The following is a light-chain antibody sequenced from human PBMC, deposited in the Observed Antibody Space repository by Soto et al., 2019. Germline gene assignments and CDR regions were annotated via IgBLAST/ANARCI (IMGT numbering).Light chain of an antibody. Sequence: DIQMTQSPSTLSASVGDRVTITCRASQSISSWLAWYQQKPGKAPKLLIYKASSLESGVRSRFSGSGSGTEFTLTISSLQPDDFATYYCQQYNSYSQGTFGQGTKLEIK. CDR3: QQYNSYSQGT. J-gene: IGKJ2*02. V-gene: IGKV1-5*03. CDR2: KAS. CDR1: QSISSW.